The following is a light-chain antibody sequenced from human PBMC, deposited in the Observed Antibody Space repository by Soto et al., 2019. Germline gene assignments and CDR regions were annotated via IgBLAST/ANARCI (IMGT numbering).Light chain of an antibody. CDR3: HQRKSCPRT. CDR2: EAS. CDR1: QNIRSW. Sequence: EMVMTQSPPTLSASPGERVTICCRASQNIRSWLAWYQQRPGQAARLLISEASNMVTGMPGRFSGSGSGTDVILTISSLEPDDFAVYYCHQRKSCPRTFGQGTKVDVK. V-gene: IGKV3-11*01. J-gene: IGKJ1*01.